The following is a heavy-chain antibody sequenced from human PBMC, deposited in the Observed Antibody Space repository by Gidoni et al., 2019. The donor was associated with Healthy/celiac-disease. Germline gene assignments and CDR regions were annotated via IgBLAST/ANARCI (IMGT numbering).Heavy chain of an antibody. J-gene: IGHJ5*02. D-gene: IGHD6-13*01. V-gene: IGHV3-48*03. CDR2: ISSSGSTI. CDR1: GFTFSSYE. Sequence: EVQLVESGGGLVQPGGSLSLSCAASGFTFSSYEMNWVRQAPGKGLEWVSYISSSGSTIYYADSVKGRFTISRDNAKNSLYLQMNSLRAEDTAVYYCARDRAGSSSWKNWFDPWGQGTLVTVSS. CDR3: ARDRAGSSSWKNWFDP.